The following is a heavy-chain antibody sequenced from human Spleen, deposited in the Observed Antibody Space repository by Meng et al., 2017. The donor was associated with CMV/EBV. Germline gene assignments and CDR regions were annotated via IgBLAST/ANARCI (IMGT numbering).Heavy chain of an antibody. CDR2: MNPKSGTK. J-gene: IGHJ3*02. Sequence: ASVKVSCKASGYTFTGYYIHWVRQAPGQGVEWMGRMNPKSGTKNYAQKFQGRVTMTRNTSISTAYMELSSLRSEDTAVYYCAILPPRYNWNDVPTRAFDIWGQGTMVTVSS. CDR1: GYTFTGYY. V-gene: IGHV1-8*01. CDR3: AILPPRYNWNDVPTRAFDI. D-gene: IGHD1-1*01.